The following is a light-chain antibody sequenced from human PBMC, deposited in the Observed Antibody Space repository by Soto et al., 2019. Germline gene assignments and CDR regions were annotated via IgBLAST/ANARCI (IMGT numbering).Light chain of an antibody. V-gene: IGKV3-20*01. CDR1: QSISGAY. Sequence: EIVLTQSPGTLSLSSGERATLSCRASQSISGAYLAWYQQKPGQAPRLLIYGASSRTTGIPDKFSGSGSGTDLTLTISRLDPEDLAVYFCQHYDSSGYTFGQGTKLEI. CDR2: GAS. CDR3: QHYDSSGYT. J-gene: IGKJ2*01.